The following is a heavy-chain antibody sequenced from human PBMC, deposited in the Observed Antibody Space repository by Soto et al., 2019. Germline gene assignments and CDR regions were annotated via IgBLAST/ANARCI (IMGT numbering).Heavy chain of an antibody. CDR3: AGTIEALPAAFDQ. V-gene: IGHV4-59*11. CDR2: MYHGGST. CDR1: GGSISRHY. J-gene: IGHJ4*02. D-gene: IGHD2-2*01. Sequence: SETLSLICNVSGGSISRHYWSWIRQPPGKALEYIGYMYHGGSTNYNPSLKSRVTMSLDASKSQFSLRLNSVTAADTAIYYCAGTIEALPAAFDQWGQGTLVTVSS.